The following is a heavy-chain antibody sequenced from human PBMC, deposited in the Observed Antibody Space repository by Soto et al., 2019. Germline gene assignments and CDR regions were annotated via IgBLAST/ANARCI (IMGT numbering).Heavy chain of an antibody. CDR1: GYTFTSYG. D-gene: IGHD6-19*01. CDR3: AILAGNAVADTFDS. J-gene: IGHJ4*01. CDR2: ISAYSGNT. Sequence: QVQLVQSGAEVKKPGASVKVSCKASGYTFTSYGISWVRQAPGQGLEWMGWISAYSGNTNYAQKLQGRVTMTTDTSTSTAYRELRTLTANATAVYYSAILAGNAVADTFDSWAHSTPVTVAS. V-gene: IGHV1-18*01.